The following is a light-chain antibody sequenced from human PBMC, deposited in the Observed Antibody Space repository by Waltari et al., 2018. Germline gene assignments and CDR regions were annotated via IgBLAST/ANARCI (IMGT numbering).Light chain of an antibody. J-gene: IGKJ4*01. CDR3: QQRSNWPPLT. Sequence: EIVLTQSPATLSLSPGERATLSCRASQSVSSYLAWYQQKPGKAPRLLIYDASNRATGIPARFSGSGSGTDFTLTISILEPEDFAVYYGQQRSNWPPLTFGGGTKVEIK. CDR1: QSVSSY. CDR2: DAS. V-gene: IGKV3-11*01.